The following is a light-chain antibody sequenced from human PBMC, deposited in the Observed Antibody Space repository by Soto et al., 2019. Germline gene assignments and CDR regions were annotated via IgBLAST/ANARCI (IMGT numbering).Light chain of an antibody. CDR3: QQYAESPLT. CDR1: QSVGRNY. CDR2: GAS. J-gene: IGKJ4*01. Sequence: EIVLTQSPGTLSVSPGERATLSCRASQSVGRNYLAWYQQKPGQAPRLLLYGASSRATGIPDRFSGSASGTDFTLTISSLEPEDFAAYYCQQYAESPLTFGGGTKVETK. V-gene: IGKV3-20*01.